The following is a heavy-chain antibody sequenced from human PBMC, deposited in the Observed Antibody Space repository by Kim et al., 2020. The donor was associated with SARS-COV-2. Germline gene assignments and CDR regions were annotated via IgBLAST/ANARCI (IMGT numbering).Heavy chain of an antibody. CDR1: AFNFNDYY. CDR2: IYDDGAT. CDR3: ARFTTEVQFGSAF. V-gene: IGHV3-66*01. D-gene: IGHD3-10*01. J-gene: IGHJ4*01. Sequence: GGSLRLSCTTTAFNFNDYYMNWVRQSPGEGLESVSVIYDDGATDYADSVQGRFTISRDRSKNILYLQMNGLRVEDTARYYCARFTTEVQFGSAFWGHVTL.